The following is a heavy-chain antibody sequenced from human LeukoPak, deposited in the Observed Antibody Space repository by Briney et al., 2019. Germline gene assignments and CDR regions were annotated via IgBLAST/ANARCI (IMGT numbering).Heavy chain of an antibody. Sequence: SETLSLTCTVSGVSVSNYYWSWIRQPPGKGLEWIGYIHYTGSTNYNPSLESRVTISVDASKTQFSLKLSSVTAADTAVYYCARDLSSSRYNWFDPWGQGTLVTVSS. D-gene: IGHD6-13*01. J-gene: IGHJ5*02. CDR3: ARDLSSSRYNWFDP. CDR2: IHYTGST. V-gene: IGHV4-59*02. CDR1: GVSVSNYY.